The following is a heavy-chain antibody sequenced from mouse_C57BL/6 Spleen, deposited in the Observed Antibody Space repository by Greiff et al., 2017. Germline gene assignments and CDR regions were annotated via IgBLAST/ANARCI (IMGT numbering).Heavy chain of an antibody. Sequence: QVQLKQSGAELVKPGASVKISCKASGFAFSSYWMNWVKQRPGKGLEWIGQIYPGDGDTNYNGKFKGKATLTADKSSSTAYMQLSSLTSEDSAVYFCARSLRGLRTGSFDYWGQGTTLTVSS. CDR1: GFAFSSYW. CDR2: IYPGDGDT. V-gene: IGHV1-80*01. J-gene: IGHJ2*01. CDR3: ARSLRGLRTGSFDY. D-gene: IGHD1-1*01.